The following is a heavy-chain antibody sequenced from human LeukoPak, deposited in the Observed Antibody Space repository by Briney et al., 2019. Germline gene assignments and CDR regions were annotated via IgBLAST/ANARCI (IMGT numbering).Heavy chain of an antibody. V-gene: IGHV3-23*01. CDR3: AKPGVVPAAPFDY. Sequence: GGSLRLSCAASGFTFSTYAMSWVRQAPGKGLEWVSTISGDAGRTYYADSVKGRFTISRDNSKNTLYLQVNSLRAEDTAVYYCAKPGVVPAAPFDYWGQGTLVTVSS. CDR1: GFTFSTYA. J-gene: IGHJ4*02. CDR2: ISGDAGRT. D-gene: IGHD2-2*01.